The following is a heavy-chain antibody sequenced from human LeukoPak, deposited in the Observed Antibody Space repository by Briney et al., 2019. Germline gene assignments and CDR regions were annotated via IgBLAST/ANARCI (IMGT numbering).Heavy chain of an antibody. CDR2: IYHSGST. V-gene: IGHV4-4*02. J-gene: IGHJ5*02. Sequence: SETLSLTCAVSGGSISSSNWRSWVRQPPGKGLEWIGEIYHSGSTNYNPSLKSRVTISVDKSKNQFSLKLSSVTAADTAVYYCARRGRLTVFGVESVNCFDPWGQGTLVTVSS. D-gene: IGHD3-3*01. CDR1: GGSISSSNW. CDR3: ARRGRLTVFGVESVNCFDP.